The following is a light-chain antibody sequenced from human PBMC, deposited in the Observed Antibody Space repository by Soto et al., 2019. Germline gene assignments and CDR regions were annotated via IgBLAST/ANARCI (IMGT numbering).Light chain of an antibody. Sequence: DIQLTQSPSFLSASVGDRVTITCRASQGINNYLAWYQQKPGKAPNLLIYVASTLQSGVPSRFSGSGSGTEFTLTINSLQPEDLGTYYCQQLFSFPPTFGQGTRLEIK. CDR3: QQLFSFPPT. CDR2: VAS. J-gene: IGKJ5*01. CDR1: QGINNY. V-gene: IGKV1-9*01.